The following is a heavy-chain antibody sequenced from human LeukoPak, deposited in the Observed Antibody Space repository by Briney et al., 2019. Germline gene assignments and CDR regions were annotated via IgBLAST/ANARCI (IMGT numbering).Heavy chain of an antibody. CDR2: INTDGSTT. CDR1: GFTFSSRW. J-gene: IGHJ4*02. D-gene: IGHD3-16*01. Sequence: GGSLRLSCVASGFTFSSRWMHWVRQAPGKGLVWVSIINTDGSTTRYADFVEGRFTISRDNARNTLYLEMNSLRAEDTAVYYCAKDWVDYWGQGTLVTVSS. CDR3: AKDWVDY. V-gene: IGHV3-74*01.